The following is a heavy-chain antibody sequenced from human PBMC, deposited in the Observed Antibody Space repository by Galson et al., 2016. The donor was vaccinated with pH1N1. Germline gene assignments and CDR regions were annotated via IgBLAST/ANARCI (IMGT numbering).Heavy chain of an antibody. CDR3: ARVWVPAAPHDPDNWFDL. Sequence: SVKVSCKASGFTFSDSTMQWVRQARGQRLEWIGWIVVGSGDTNYAQKFQERVTITRDMSTSTAYMELTTLRSEDTAVYYCARVWVPAAPHDPDNWFDLWGQGTLVTVSS. CDR2: IVVGSGDT. J-gene: IGHJ5*02. D-gene: IGHD2-2*01. CDR1: GFTFSDST. V-gene: IGHV1-58*02.